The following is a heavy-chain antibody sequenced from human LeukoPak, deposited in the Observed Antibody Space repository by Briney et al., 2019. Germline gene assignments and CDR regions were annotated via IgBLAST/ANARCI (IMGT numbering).Heavy chain of an antibody. CDR3: ARDSRTTGTTSGYFDY. D-gene: IGHD1-1*01. J-gene: IGHJ4*02. Sequence: GGSLRLSCAASGFSFSSHSLNWVRQGPWEGLERVSSISSSSSDIYYAVSVKGRFTISRDNAKNSLFLQMDSLRAEDTAVYYCARDSRTTGTTSGYFDYWGQGTLVTVSS. V-gene: IGHV3-21*01. CDR1: GFSFSSHS. CDR2: ISSSSSDI.